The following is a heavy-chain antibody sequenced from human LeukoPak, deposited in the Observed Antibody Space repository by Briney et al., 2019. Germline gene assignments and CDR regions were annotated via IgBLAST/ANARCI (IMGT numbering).Heavy chain of an antibody. CDR2: TYPGDSDT. J-gene: IGHJ4*02. V-gene: IGHV5-51*07. D-gene: IGHD3-16*01. Sequence: GESLKISCKGSGYSFTSYWIGWVHQMPGKGLEWMGITYPGDSDTRYSPSFQGQVTISADKSISAAYLQWSSLKASDTAMYYCATSTFAYYFDYWGQGTLVTVSS. CDR3: ATSTFAYYFDY. CDR1: GYSFTSYW.